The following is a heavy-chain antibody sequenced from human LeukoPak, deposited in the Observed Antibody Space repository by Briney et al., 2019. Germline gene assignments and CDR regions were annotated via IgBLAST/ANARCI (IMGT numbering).Heavy chain of an antibody. CDR2: ISSSSSYI. V-gene: IGHV3-21*01. CDR1: GFTFSSYS. J-gene: IGHJ4*02. Sequence: GGSLRLSCAASGFTFSSYSMNWVRRAPGKGLEWVSSISSSSSYIYYVDSVKGRFTISRDISTDTLWLQMDSLRTEDTAVYYCAKGPLRGTAAAIDYWGQGTLVTVSS. D-gene: IGHD2-2*01. CDR3: AKGPLRGTAAAIDY.